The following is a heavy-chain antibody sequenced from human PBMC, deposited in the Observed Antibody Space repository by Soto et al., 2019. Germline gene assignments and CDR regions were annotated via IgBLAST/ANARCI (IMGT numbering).Heavy chain of an antibody. V-gene: IGHV3-21*01. CDR1: GFTFSSYS. J-gene: IGHJ4*02. D-gene: IGHD3-9*01. Sequence: GGSLRLSCAASGFTFSSYSMNWVRQAPGKGLEWVSSISSSSSYIYYADSVKGRFTISRDNAKNSLYLQMNSLRAEDTAVYYCARDNRPHMIGYEDYDYWGQGTLVIVSS. CDR2: ISSSSSYI. CDR3: ARDNRPHMIGYEDYDY.